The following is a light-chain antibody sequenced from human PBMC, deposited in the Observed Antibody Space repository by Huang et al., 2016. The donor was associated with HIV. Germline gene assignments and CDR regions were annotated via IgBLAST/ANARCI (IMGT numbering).Light chain of an antibody. V-gene: IGKV2-30*01. CDR1: QSLVSSDGDIY. CDR3: MQGTHWPGT. CDR2: QVS. J-gene: IGKJ1*01. Sequence: DVVMTQFPLSLPVTLGQPASIFCKSSQSLVSSDGDIYLNWFQQRPGQSPRRLIYQVSKRDSGVPDRFSGSGAGTLFARRISRMEAEDIALYYCMQGTHWPGTFGQGTKREI.